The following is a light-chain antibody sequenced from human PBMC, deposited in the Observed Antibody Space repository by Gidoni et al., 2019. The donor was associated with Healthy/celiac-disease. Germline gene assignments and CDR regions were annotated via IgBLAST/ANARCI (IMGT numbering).Light chain of an antibody. CDR1: QSISSSQ. CDR2: GAS. Sequence: EIVLPQSPVTLSLSPGQSATLSCRASQSISSSQLAWYQQKPGQAPRPLMYGASSRATGIPDRFSGSGSGTDVTLTISRLEPEDFAVYYCQHFGNFGGGTKVE. J-gene: IGKJ4*01. V-gene: IGKV3-20*01. CDR3: QHFGN.